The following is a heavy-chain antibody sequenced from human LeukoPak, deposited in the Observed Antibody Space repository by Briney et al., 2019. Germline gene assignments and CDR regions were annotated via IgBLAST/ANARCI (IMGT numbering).Heavy chain of an antibody. J-gene: IGHJ4*02. V-gene: IGHV4-59*11. CDR3: ARDGHTYGYFDY. CDR1: GGSISTHY. CDR2: VYYSGDS. D-gene: IGHD5-18*01. Sequence: SETLSLPCTVSGGSISTHYWSWIRQSPGKGLEWIGYVYYSGDSKYHSSLNSRVTISVDTSKNQSSLKLTSVTNADTAVYYCARDGHTYGYFDYWGQGTPVTASS.